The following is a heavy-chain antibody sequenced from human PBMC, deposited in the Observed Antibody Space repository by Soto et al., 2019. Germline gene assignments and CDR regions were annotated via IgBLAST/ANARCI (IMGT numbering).Heavy chain of an antibody. CDR1: GFSLSTDGVG. D-gene: IGHD2-2*01. Sequence: QITLKEAGPTLVKPTQTLTLTCTFSGFSLSTDGVGVGWIRQPPGKALEWLALIYWADDKRYSPSLKSRLTITKDTPKNQAVLTMTNMDPVDTDTYYCAHAYGGTSWPNDAFDVWGQGTVVTVSS. CDR3: AHAYGGTSWPNDAFDV. CDR2: IYWADDK. V-gene: IGHV2-5*02. J-gene: IGHJ3*01.